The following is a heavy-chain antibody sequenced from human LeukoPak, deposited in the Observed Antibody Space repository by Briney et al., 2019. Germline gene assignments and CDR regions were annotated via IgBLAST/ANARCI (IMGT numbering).Heavy chain of an antibody. CDR2: IYYSGST. Sequence: SEALSLTCTVSGGSISSGGYYWSWIRQHPGKGLEWIGYIYYSGSTYYNPSLKSRVTISVDTSKNQFSLKLSSATAADTAVYYCARGSSPITMIVVVTFDYWGQGTLVTVSS. J-gene: IGHJ4*02. CDR1: GGSISSGGYY. V-gene: IGHV4-31*03. CDR3: ARGSSPITMIVVVTFDY. D-gene: IGHD3-22*01.